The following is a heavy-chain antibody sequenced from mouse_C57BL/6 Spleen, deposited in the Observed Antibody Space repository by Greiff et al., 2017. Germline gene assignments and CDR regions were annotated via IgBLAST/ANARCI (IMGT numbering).Heavy chain of an antibody. CDR1: GFSLSTSGMG. D-gene: IGHD4-1*01. J-gene: IGHJ1*03. CDR2: IYWDDDK. V-gene: IGHV8-12*01. Sequence: QVTLQVSGPGLLQPSQTLSLTCSFSGFSLSTSGMGVIWIRPPSGKGLEWLAHIYWDDDKRYNPSLKSRLTISKDTSSKQVFLKITRVDTADTATYDCARRAWDYWYFDVWGTGTTVTVSS. CDR3: ARRAWDYWYFDV.